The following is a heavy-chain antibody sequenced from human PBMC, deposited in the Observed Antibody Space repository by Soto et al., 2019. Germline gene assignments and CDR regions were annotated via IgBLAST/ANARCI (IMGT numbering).Heavy chain of an antibody. CDR2: ISAYNGNT. Sequence: ASVKVSCKASGYTFTSYGISWVRQAPGQGLEWMGWISAYNGNTNYAQKLQGRVTMTTDTSTSTAYMELRSLRSDDAAVYYCARGEYSSSSGDAFDIWGQGTMVTVSS. CDR1: GYTFTSYG. J-gene: IGHJ3*02. D-gene: IGHD6-6*01. V-gene: IGHV1-18*01. CDR3: ARGEYSSSSGDAFDI.